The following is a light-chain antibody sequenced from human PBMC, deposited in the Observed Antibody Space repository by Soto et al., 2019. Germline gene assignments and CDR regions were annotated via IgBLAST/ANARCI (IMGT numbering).Light chain of an antibody. J-gene: IGKJ5*01. V-gene: IGKV1-16*02. CDR2: GVS. CDR1: QGIGNN. CDR3: QQHDCYQT. Sequence: DSQMTQSTCSLSASVRDRVTITWRASQGIGNNLAWFQQEPGKAPKSLIYGVSGLQGGVPSKFRGSGSGTDFTLTIYSVQPEDFATYYCQQHDCYQTFGQGTRLEIK.